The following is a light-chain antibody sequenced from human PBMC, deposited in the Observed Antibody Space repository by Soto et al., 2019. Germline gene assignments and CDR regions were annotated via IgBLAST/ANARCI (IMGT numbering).Light chain of an antibody. CDR2: GNS. V-gene: IGLV1-40*01. Sequence: QLVLTQPPSVSGAPGQRVTISCTGSSSNIGAGYNVHWYQQLPGTAPKLLIYGNSNRPSGVPDRFSGSKSGTSASLAITGLQDEDEADYYCQSYDNSLSGWVFGGGTKVTVL. CDR1: SSNIGAGYN. J-gene: IGLJ3*02. CDR3: QSYDNSLSGWV.